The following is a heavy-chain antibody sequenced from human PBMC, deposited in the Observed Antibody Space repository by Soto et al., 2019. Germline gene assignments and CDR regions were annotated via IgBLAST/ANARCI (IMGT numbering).Heavy chain of an antibody. CDR2: ISAYNGNT. J-gene: IGHJ6*02. D-gene: IGHD4-4*01. CDR1: GNTFTSYG. CDR3: ARTVPQYYYGMDV. Sequence: VRLVQSGAEVKKPGASVKVSCKASGNTFTSYGISWLRQTPGQGLEWMGWISAYNGNTNYAQKLQGRVTMTTDTSTSTAYMELRSLRSDDTAVYYCARTVPQYYYGMDVWGQGTTVTVSS. V-gene: IGHV1-18*01.